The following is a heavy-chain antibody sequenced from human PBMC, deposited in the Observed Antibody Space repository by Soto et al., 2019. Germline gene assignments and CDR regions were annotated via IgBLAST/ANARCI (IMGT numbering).Heavy chain of an antibody. CDR1: GGSISSGGYY. V-gene: IGHV4-31*03. J-gene: IGHJ6*02. Sequence: SETLSLTCTVSGGSISSGGYYWSWIRQHPGQGLEWIGYIYYSGSTYYNPSLKSRVTISVDTSKSQFSLKLSSVTAADTAVYYCARGSRYYDFWSGYPGLYYYGMDVWGQGTTVT. CDR3: ARGSRYYDFWSGYPGLYYYGMDV. CDR2: IYYSGST. D-gene: IGHD3-3*01.